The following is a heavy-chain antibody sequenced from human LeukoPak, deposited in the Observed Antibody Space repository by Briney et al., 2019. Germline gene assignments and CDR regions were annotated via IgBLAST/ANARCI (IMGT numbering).Heavy chain of an antibody. V-gene: IGHV3-21*01. CDR3: AREVVGATTPLDY. J-gene: IGHJ4*02. Sequence: GGSLRLSCAASGFXFSSYSINWVRQAPGKGLEWVSLISSSSSYIYYADSVKGRFTISRDNAKNSLYLQMNSLRAEDTAVYYCAREVVGATTPLDYWGQGTLVTVSS. D-gene: IGHD1-26*01. CDR1: GFXFSSYS. CDR2: ISSSSSYI.